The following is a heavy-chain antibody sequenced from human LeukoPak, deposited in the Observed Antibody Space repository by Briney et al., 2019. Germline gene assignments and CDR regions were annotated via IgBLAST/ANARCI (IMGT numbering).Heavy chain of an antibody. D-gene: IGHD2-15*01. Sequence: SETLSLTCTVSGGSISSYYWSWIRQPPGKGLEWIGYIYYTGSTNYSPSLKSRAIISVDTSKNQFSLKLSSVTAADTAVYYCARLDKLLAFDYWGQGTLVTVSS. CDR1: GGSISSYY. CDR3: ARLDKLLAFDY. CDR2: IYYTGST. V-gene: IGHV4-59*08. J-gene: IGHJ4*02.